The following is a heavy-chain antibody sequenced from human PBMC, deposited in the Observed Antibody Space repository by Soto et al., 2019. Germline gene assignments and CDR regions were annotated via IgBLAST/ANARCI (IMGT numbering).Heavy chain of an antibody. D-gene: IGHD1-26*01. CDR3: AKNQGVELVPLATVDWFDP. J-gene: IGHJ5*02. V-gene: IGHV3-23*01. CDR2: ISGSGFNK. Sequence: GWSLRLSCAASGFTFENFGMSWVRQAPGKGLEWISSISGSGFNKYYADSVKGRFTISRDNSKNTVYLELNNLRAEDTAVYHCAKNQGVELVPLATVDWFDPWGQGSVVTGSS. CDR1: GFTFENFG.